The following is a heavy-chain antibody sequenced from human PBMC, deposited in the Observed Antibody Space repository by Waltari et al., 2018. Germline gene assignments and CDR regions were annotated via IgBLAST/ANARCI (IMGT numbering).Heavy chain of an antibody. CDR3: ARDSGYGSGSYSVDF. J-gene: IGHJ4*02. Sequence: QVQLVQSGAEVKKPGASVKVSCKSSGYTFTSYGITWVRQAPGQGLEWMGWISAYNGDTNHAQKLQDRVTMTTDTSTRTAYMELRSLRSDDTAVYYCARDSGYGSGSYSVDFWGQGTLVTVSS. D-gene: IGHD3-10*01. CDR2: ISAYNGDT. V-gene: IGHV1-18*01. CDR1: GYTFTSYG.